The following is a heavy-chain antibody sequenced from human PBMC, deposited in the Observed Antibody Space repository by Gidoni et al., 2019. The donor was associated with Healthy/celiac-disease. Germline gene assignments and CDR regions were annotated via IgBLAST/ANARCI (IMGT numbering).Heavy chain of an antibody. CDR1: GGSFSGYY. J-gene: IGHJ5*02. D-gene: IGHD2-2*01. CDR3: ARGLDCSSTSCPNWFDP. CDR2: INHSGST. Sequence: QVQLQQWGAGLLTPSETLSLTCAVYGGSFSGYYWSWIRQPPGKGLEWIGEINHSGSTNYNPSLKSRVTISVDTSKNQFSLKLSSVTAADTAVYYCARGLDCSSTSCPNWFDPWGQGTLVTVSS. V-gene: IGHV4-34*01.